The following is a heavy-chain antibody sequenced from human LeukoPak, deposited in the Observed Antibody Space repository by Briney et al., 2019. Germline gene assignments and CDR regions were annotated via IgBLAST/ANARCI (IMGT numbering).Heavy chain of an antibody. D-gene: IGHD6-19*01. CDR2: ITASASTT. V-gene: IGHV3-23*01. J-gene: IGHJ4*02. Sequence: PGGSLRLSCEAAGFNFMDYGINWVRQAPGKCLGLVSLITASASTTYYADYVKVLFTIYSDNSKNTLSLQMSSLRAEDTAVYYCAKDLDGSGMYGGTDSWGQGTPVTVSS. CDR1: GFNFMDYG. CDR3: AKDLDGSGMYGGTDS.